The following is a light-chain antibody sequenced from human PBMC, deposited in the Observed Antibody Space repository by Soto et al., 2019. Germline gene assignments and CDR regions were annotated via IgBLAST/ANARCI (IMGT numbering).Light chain of an antibody. CDR1: QSISSSW. J-gene: IGKJ2*01. Sequence: DIQMTQSPSTLSASVGDRVTITCRASQSISSSWLAWYQQKPGKAPNLLIYKASTLETGVPSRFSGSGSGTEFTLTITSLQPDDFATYYCEQYNSYPYTFGQGTNLEMK. V-gene: IGKV1-5*03. CDR3: EQYNSYPYT. CDR2: KAS.